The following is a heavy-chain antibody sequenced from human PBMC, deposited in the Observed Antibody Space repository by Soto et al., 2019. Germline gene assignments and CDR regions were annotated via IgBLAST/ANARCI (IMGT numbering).Heavy chain of an antibody. Sequence: QVQLVQSGEEVKKPGASVKVSSKASGYTFTRFGITWVRQAPGQGLEWMGWISANNGDTNYAQKLQGRVTMTTDPSTSTAYMELSSLKSDDTAMYYCARGIASAWYTWGQGTLVTVSS. V-gene: IGHV1-18*01. CDR3: ARGIASAWYT. J-gene: IGHJ5*02. CDR1: GYTFTRFG. CDR2: ISANNGDT. D-gene: IGHD6-19*01.